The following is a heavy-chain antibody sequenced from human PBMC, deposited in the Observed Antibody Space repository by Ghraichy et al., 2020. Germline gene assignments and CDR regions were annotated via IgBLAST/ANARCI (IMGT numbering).Heavy chain of an antibody. Sequence: SETLSLTCAVYGGSFSGYYWSWIRQPPGKGLEWIGEINHSGSTNYNPSLKSRVTISVDTSKNQFSLKLSSVTAADTAVYYCARNTYYYDSSGYYAWGYYGMDVWGQGTTVTVSS. V-gene: IGHV4-34*01. CDR3: ARNTYYYDSSGYYAWGYYGMDV. CDR1: GGSFSGYY. J-gene: IGHJ6*02. D-gene: IGHD3-22*01. CDR2: INHSGST.